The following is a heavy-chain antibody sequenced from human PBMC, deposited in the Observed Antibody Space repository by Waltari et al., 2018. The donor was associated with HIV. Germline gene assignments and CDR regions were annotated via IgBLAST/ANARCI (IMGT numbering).Heavy chain of an antibody. CDR3: ARDPRNIVGDHFDY. D-gene: IGHD1-26*01. J-gene: IGHJ4*02. V-gene: IGHV3-48*02. CDR2: ISSSSSTI. CDR1: GFSFSSHS. Sequence: EVQLVESGGGLVQPGGSLRLSCAASGFSFSSHSMNWVRQAPGKGLEWVSYISSSSSTIYYADSVKGRFTISRDNAQNSLYLQMNSLRDEDTAVYYCARDPRNIVGDHFDYWGQGTLATVSS.